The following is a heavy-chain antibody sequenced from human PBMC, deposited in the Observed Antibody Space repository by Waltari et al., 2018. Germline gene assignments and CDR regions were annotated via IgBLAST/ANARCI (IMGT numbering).Heavy chain of an antibody. D-gene: IGHD3-22*01. CDR1: GYTLPLHW. Sequence: EVQLVQSGAEVKKPGESLKISCQASGYTLPLHWIGWVRQTPGKGLEWMGIIYPGDSDLRDSPSFQGQVSISADKSMKTAYLQWSSLKASDSGMYYCARRNSSGAYGHSHPFDLWGQGTRVTVSS. J-gene: IGHJ4*02. CDR2: IYPGDSDL. V-gene: IGHV5-51*03. CDR3: ARRNSSGAYGHSHPFDL.